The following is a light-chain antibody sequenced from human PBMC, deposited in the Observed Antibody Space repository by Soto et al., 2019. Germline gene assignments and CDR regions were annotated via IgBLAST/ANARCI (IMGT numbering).Light chain of an antibody. CDR3: QQANIFPFT. CDR2: AAS. Sequence: DIQMTQSPSSVSASVGDSVTITCRASQDISSWLAWYQQKPGRAPMLLIYAASSLESGVPSRFSGSGSGTDSTLTISSLQPEDFATYYCQQANIFPFTFGPGTKVDLK. CDR1: QDISSW. V-gene: IGKV1-12*01. J-gene: IGKJ3*01.